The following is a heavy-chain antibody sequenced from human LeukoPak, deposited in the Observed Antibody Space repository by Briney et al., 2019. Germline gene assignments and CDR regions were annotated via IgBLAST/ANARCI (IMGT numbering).Heavy chain of an antibody. D-gene: IGHD3-3*01. J-gene: IGHJ5*02. CDR2: IKTDGSYT. CDR1: GFTFSSYL. CDR3: VKGSIFGVPNNWFDP. Sequence: GGSLRLSCAASGFTFSSYLMHWVRQAPGEGLVWVARIKTDGSYTNYADSVKGRFTVSRDNSMNTLYLQMNSLRAEDTAVYYCVKGSIFGVPNNWFDPWGQGTLVTVSS. V-gene: IGHV3-74*01.